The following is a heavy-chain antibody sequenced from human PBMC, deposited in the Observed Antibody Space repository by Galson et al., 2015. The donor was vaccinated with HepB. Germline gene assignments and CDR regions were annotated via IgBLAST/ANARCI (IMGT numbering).Heavy chain of an antibody. CDR1: GGSLSSYY. Sequence: TVSGGSLSSYYWSWIRQPPGKGLEWIGYIYYSGSNNYNPSLKSRVTISVDTSKNQFSLKLSSVTAADTATYYCARVPGGGNSERETHDAFDIWSQGTMVTVSS. CDR3: ARVPGGGNSERETHDAFDI. D-gene: IGHD4-23*01. V-gene: IGHV4-59*01. CDR2: IYYSGSN. J-gene: IGHJ3*02.